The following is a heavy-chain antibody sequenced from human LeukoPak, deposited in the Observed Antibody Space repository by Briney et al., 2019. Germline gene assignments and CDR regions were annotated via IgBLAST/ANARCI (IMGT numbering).Heavy chain of an antibody. V-gene: IGHV4-59*01. D-gene: IGHD3-22*01. Sequence: SESLSLTCTVSGGSPSSYYWSWIRPPPEKGLEWVGYIYYSGSTNYNPSLKSRVTISVDTSKTQFSLKLSSVTAADTAVYYCASAIYYYDSSGYHYWGQGTLVTVSS. CDR2: IYYSGST. CDR1: GGSPSSYY. J-gene: IGHJ4*02. CDR3: ASAIYYYDSSGYHY.